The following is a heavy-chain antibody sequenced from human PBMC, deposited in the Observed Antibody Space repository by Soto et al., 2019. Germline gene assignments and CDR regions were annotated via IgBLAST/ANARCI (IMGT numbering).Heavy chain of an antibody. Sequence: PSETLSLTCAVSGGSISSGGYSWSWIRQPPGKGLEWIGYIYHSGSTYYNPSLKSRVTISVDRSKNQFSLKLSSVTAADTAVYCCARVGRSYGDYVMDWFDPWGQGTLVTVSS. CDR3: ARVGRSYGDYVMDWFDP. CDR1: GGSISSGGYS. V-gene: IGHV4-30-2*01. J-gene: IGHJ5*02. D-gene: IGHD4-17*01. CDR2: IYHSGST.